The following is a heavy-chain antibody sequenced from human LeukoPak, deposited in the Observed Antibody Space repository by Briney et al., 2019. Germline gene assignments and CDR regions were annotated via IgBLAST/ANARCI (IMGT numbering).Heavy chain of an antibody. CDR3: ARLPVRYYYYMDV. D-gene: IGHD1-14*01. CDR2: IYYSGTT. Sequence: SETLSLTCTVSGGSVISNTYYWGWLRQPPGKGLGWIGSIYYSGTTYYNPSLRSRVTISVDTSKNQFSLKLSSVTAADTAVYYCARLPVRYYYYMDVWGKGTTVTVSS. CDR1: GGSVISNTYY. J-gene: IGHJ6*03. V-gene: IGHV4-39*01.